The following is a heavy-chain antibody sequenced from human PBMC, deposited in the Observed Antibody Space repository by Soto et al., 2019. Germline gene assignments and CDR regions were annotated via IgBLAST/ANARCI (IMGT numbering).Heavy chain of an antibody. CDR1: GFTFSDYS. CDR3: ARGETSDY. V-gene: IGHV3-30-3*01. Sequence: QVQLVESGGGVVQPGRSLRLSCAASGFTFSDYSMYWVRQAPGKGLEWVAVISYDGSNKYYADSVKGRFTISRDNSKNPLYLQMNSLRTEDTAVYYCARGETSDYWGQGTLVTVSS. J-gene: IGHJ4*02. CDR2: ISYDGSNK.